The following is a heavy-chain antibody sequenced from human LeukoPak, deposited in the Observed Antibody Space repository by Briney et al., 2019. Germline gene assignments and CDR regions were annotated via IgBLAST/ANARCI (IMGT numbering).Heavy chain of an antibody. V-gene: IGHV3-53*01. CDR3: AKENSRYCDY. D-gene: IGHD4-23*01. CDR1: GFTVSSNY. Sequence: PGGSLRLSCAASGFTVSSNYMSWVRQAPGKGLEWVSVIYSGGSTYYADSVKGRFTISRDSSKNTLYLQMNSLRAEDTAVYYCAKENSRYCDYWGQGTLVTVSS. CDR2: IYSGGST. J-gene: IGHJ4*02.